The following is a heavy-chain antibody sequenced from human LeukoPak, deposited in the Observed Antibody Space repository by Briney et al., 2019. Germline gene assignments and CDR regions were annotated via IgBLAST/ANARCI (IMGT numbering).Heavy chain of an antibody. CDR3: ARGDCSGATCYDLLDV. CDR2: INPKSGGT. CDR1: GFTFGTST. J-gene: IGHJ3*01. V-gene: IGHV1-2*02. D-gene: IGHD2-2*01. Sequence: ASVKVSCKTSGFTFGTSTMQWVRQAPGQGLEWMGWINPKSGGTDSAQKFQGRVTMTRDTSISSAYVELSRLSSDDTAVYYCARGDCSGATCYDLLDVWGQGTKVTASS.